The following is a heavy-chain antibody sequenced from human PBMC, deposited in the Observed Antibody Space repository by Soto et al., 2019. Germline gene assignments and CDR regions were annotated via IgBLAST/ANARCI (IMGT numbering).Heavy chain of an antibody. CDR3: AKALYSSTYSRGMDV. Sequence: PGGSLRLSCAASGFSFGSYSMTWVRQAPGKGLEWVSVIGGDAVTTYYADSVKGRFTVSRDNSKNTVHLQMNSLRAEDTAVYYCAKALYSSTYSRGMDVWGQGTTVTV. J-gene: IGHJ6*02. CDR2: IGGDAVTT. D-gene: IGHD6-19*01. CDR1: GFSFGSYS. V-gene: IGHV3-23*01.